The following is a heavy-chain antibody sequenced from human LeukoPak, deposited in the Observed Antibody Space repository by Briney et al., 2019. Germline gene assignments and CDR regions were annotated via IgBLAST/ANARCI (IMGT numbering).Heavy chain of an antibody. Sequence: PGGSLRLSCAASGFTVSSNYMSWVRQAPGKGLEWVSVIYTDGNTYYADSVKGRFTISRDNSKNTLHFQMNSLRVEDTAVFYCARGGRAYSSVFFVYWGQGALVTVSS. CDR2: IYTDGNT. J-gene: IGHJ4*02. CDR1: GFTVSSNY. V-gene: IGHV3-53*01. CDR3: ARGGRAYSSVFFVY. D-gene: IGHD6-19*01.